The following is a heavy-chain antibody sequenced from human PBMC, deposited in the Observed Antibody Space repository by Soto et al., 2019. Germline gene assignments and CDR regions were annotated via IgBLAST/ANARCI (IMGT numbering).Heavy chain of an antibody. CDR1: GGTFSSYA. CDR3: ARAVAGGVYYYYGMDV. CDR2: IIPIFGTA. J-gene: IGHJ6*02. V-gene: IGHV1-69*12. D-gene: IGHD6-19*01. Sequence: QVQLVQSGAEVKKPGSSVKVSCKASGGTFSSYAINWVRQAPGQGLEWMGGIIPIFGTADYAQKFQGRVTITADESTSTAYMELSSLRSEDTAVYYCARAVAGGVYYYYGMDVWGQGSTVTVSS.